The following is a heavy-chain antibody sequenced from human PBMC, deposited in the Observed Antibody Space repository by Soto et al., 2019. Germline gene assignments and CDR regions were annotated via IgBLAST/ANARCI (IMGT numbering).Heavy chain of an antibody. Sequence: EVQLVESGGGLVQPGWSLRLSCAASGFTVSSNYMSWVRQAPGKGLEWVSVIYSVSSAYYADSVKGRFTISRDNSKNTHYHQKSSVGAEDTAVYYCARDNSGRFGNYYGMDVWGQGTTVTVSS. CDR1: GFTVSSNY. CDR3: ARDNSGRFGNYYGMDV. V-gene: IGHV3-66*01. CDR2: IYSVSSA. D-gene: IGHD1-26*01. J-gene: IGHJ6*02.